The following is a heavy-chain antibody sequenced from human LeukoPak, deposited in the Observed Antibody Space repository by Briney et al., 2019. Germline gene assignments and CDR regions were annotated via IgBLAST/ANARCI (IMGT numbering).Heavy chain of an antibody. CDR1: GFTFSSYW. CDR3: ARADREQQLVEPFFDY. V-gene: IGHV3-74*01. D-gene: IGHD6-13*01. Sequence: PGGSLRLSRAASGFTFSSYWMHWVRQAPGKGLVWVSRINSDGSSTSYADSVKGRFTISRDNAKNTLYLQMNSLRAEDTAVYYCARADREQQLVEPFFDYWGQGTLVTVSS. CDR2: INSDGSST. J-gene: IGHJ4*02.